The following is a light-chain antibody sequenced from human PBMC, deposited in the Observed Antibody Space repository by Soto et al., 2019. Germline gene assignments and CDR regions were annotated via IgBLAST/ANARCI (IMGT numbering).Light chain of an antibody. V-gene: IGKV4-1*01. Sequence: DIVMTQSQDSLAVSLGERATIHCKSSQTVFYSANNRNYLAWYQQKPGQPPKLLLYRASIRESGVPDRFSGSGSGTDFTLTISSPQAEDVAVYYFQQYYGTPYTFGQGTKLEI. CDR1: QTVFYSANNRNY. CDR3: QQYYGTPYT. J-gene: IGKJ2*01. CDR2: RAS.